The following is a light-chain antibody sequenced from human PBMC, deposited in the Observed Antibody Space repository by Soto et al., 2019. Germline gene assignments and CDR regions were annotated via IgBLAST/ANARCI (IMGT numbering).Light chain of an antibody. CDR2: RND. V-gene: IGLV1-47*01. J-gene: IGLJ1*01. CDR3: GARLKSLIGQV. Sequence: QSVLTQPPSASGTPGQRVTISCSGSDSNIEDNYVYWYQQLPGTAPKLLIYRNDQRPSGVPDRFSGSRSGTSASLVISGLRSADEADYYCGARLKSLIGQVFGTGTKVTVL. CDR1: DSNIEDNY.